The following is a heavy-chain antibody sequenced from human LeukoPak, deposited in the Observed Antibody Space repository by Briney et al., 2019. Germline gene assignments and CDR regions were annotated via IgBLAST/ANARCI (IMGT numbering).Heavy chain of an antibody. CDR2: IYSGDRT. CDR3: ARDRDFDY. V-gene: IGHV3-53*01. CDR1: GFTVSSNY. Sequence: GGSLRLSCAASGFTVSSNYMSWVRQAPGKGLEWVSVIYSGDRTHYADSVKGRFTISRDNSKNTLYLQMNSLRAEDTAVYYCARDRDFDYWGQGTLVTVSP. J-gene: IGHJ4*02.